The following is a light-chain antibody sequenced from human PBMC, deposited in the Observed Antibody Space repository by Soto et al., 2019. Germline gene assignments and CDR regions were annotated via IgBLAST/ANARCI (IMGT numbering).Light chain of an antibody. V-gene: IGLV3-21*04. CDR1: NIGSKS. CDR2: YDS. J-gene: IGLJ2*01. Sequence: SYELTKPPSVSVAPGKTARITCGGNNIGSKSVHWYQQKPGQAPVLVIYYDSDRPSGIPERFSGSNSGNTATLTISRVEAGDEADYYCQVWDSSSDHSVVFGGGTQLTVL. CDR3: QVWDSSSDHSVV.